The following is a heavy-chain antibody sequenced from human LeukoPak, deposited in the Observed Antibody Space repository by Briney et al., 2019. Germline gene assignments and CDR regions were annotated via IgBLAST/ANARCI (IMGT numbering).Heavy chain of an antibody. V-gene: IGHV1-46*01. CDR1: QYTFTSSY. J-gene: IGHJ3*02. CDR3: ARATMVRGADDAFDI. D-gene: IGHD3-10*01. Sequence: GASVKVSYKASQYTFTSSYMHWVPQSPGHGREGMRVINPSGGSTSYAQKFQGRVTMTRDTSTSTVYMELSSLRSEDTAVYYCARATMVRGADDAFDIWGQGTMVTVSS. CDR2: INPSGGST.